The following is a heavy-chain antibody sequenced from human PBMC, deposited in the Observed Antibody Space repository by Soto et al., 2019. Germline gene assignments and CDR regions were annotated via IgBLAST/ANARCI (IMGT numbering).Heavy chain of an antibody. CDR1: GFTFSSYG. CDR3: AKDLGITMIVGGYFDY. Sequence: PGGSLRLSCAASGFTFSSYGMHWVRQAPGKGLEWVAVIWYDGSNKYYADSVKGRFTVSRDNSKNTLYLQMNSLRAEDTAVYYCAKDLGITMIVGGYFDYWGEGTLVTVSS. CDR2: IWYDGSNK. D-gene: IGHD3-22*01. V-gene: IGHV3-33*06. J-gene: IGHJ4*02.